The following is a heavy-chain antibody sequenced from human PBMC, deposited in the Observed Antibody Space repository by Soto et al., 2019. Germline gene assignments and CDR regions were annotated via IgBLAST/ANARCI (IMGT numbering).Heavy chain of an antibody. CDR3: ARSGGLQHIDY. CDR2: IYYRGST. D-gene: IGHD4-4*01. Sequence: SETLSLTCTVSGGSISNYYWSWIRQPPGKGLEWIGYIYYRGSTNYNPSLKSRVTISVATSKNQFSLKLSSVTAADTAVHYCARSGGLQHIDYWGQGTLVTVSS. V-gene: IGHV4-59*08. CDR1: GGSISNYY. J-gene: IGHJ4*02.